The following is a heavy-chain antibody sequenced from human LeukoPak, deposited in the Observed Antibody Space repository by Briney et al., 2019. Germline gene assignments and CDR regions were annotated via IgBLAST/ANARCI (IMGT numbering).Heavy chain of an antibody. CDR2: IIPIFGTA. J-gene: IGHJ4*02. Sequence: SVKVSSKPSGGTFSSSAISWVRHAPGQGLEWMGGIIPIFGTANYAQKFQGRVTITADESTSTAYMELSSLRSGDTAVYYCASVGNCSSTSCYLDFDYWGQGALGTVS. D-gene: IGHD2-2*01. CDR1: GGTFSSSA. V-gene: IGHV1-69*13. CDR3: ASVGNCSSTSCYLDFDY.